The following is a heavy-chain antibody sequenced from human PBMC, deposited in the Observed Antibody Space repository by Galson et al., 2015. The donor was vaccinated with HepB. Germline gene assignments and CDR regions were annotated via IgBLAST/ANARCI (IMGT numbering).Heavy chain of an antibody. J-gene: IGHJ3*02. D-gene: IGHD3-3*01. CDR3: VKVSYIHFVRGAFDI. CDR1: GVTVGSYA. Sequence: SRSRAGAAAGVTVGSYAVFWVRHAPGQGLEHVSAINGEGGRTYYADSVKRRFTISRDNSKDTLYLQMSSLRTEDTAVYYCVKVSYIHFVRGAFDIWGQGTLVTVSS. CDR2: INGEGGRT. V-gene: IGHV3-64D*06.